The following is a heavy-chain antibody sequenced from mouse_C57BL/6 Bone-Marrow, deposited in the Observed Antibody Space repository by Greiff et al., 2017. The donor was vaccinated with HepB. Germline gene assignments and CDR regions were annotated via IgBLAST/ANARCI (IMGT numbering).Heavy chain of an antibody. Sequence: VQLQQSGPELVKPGASVKISCKASGYAFSSSWMNWVKQRPGKGLEWIGRIYPGDGDTNYNGKFKGKATLTADKSSSTAYMQLSSLTSEDSAVYFCARSDSTHYFDYWGQGTTLTVSS. CDR2: IYPGDGDT. J-gene: IGHJ2*01. CDR3: ARSDSTHYFDY. CDR1: GYAFSSSW. V-gene: IGHV1-82*01. D-gene: IGHD2-5*01.